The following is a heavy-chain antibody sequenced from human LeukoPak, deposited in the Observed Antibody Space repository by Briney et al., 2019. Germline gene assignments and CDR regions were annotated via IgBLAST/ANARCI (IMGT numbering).Heavy chain of an antibody. J-gene: IGHJ4*02. CDR3: VKERSSGWYDFDY. CDR2: ISGSGGST. D-gene: IGHD6-19*01. CDR1: GSTFSSYA. Sequence: PGGSLRLSCAASGSTFSSYAMSWVRQAPGKGLEWVSAISGSGGSTYYADSVKGRFTISRDNSKNTLYLQMSSLRGEDTAVYYCVKERSSGWYDFDYWGQGTLVTVSS. V-gene: IGHV3-23*01.